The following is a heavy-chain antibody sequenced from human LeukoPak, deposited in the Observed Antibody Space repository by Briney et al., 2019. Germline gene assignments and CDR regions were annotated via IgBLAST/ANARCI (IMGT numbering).Heavy chain of an antibody. CDR3: AAGTTSAEYFQH. CDR1: GYTFTGYY. Sequence: ASVKVSCKASGYTFTGYYMHWVRQAPGQGLEWMGWINPNSGGTNYAQKFQGRVTMTRDTSISTACMELSRLRSDDTAVYYCAAGTTSAEYFQHWGQGTLVTVSS. D-gene: IGHD1-7*01. J-gene: IGHJ1*01. CDR2: INPNSGGT. V-gene: IGHV1-2*02.